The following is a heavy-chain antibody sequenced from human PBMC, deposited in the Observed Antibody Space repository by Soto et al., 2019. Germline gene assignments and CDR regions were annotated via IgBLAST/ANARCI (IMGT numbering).Heavy chain of an antibody. CDR1: GGTFSSYA. Sequence: QVQLVQSGAEVKKPGSSVKVSCKASGGTFSSYAISWVRQAPGQGLEWMGGIIPIFGTANYAQKFQGRVTITADESTSTDYMELSSLRSEDTAVYDCARVYSGSYHHLRYFDYWGQGTLVTVSS. D-gene: IGHD1-26*01. CDR2: IIPIFGTA. V-gene: IGHV1-69*01. CDR3: ARVYSGSYHHLRYFDY. J-gene: IGHJ4*02.